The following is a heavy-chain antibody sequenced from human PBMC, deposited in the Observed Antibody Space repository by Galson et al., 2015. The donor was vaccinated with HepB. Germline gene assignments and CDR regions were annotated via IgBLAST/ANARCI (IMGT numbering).Heavy chain of an antibody. Sequence: SLRLSCAASGFTFRSYGMHWVRQAPGKGLEWVAVISYDGSNKYYADSVKGRFTISRDNSKNTLYLQMNSLRAEDTAVYYCAKDPKRQYSGYDLVKEYNWFDPWGQGTLVTVSS. D-gene: IGHD5-12*01. J-gene: IGHJ5*02. V-gene: IGHV3-30*18. CDR1: GFTFRSYG. CDR2: ISYDGSNK. CDR3: AKDPKRQYSGYDLVKEYNWFDP.